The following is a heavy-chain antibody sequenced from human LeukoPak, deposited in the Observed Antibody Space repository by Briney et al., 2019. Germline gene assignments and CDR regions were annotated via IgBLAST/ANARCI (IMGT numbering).Heavy chain of an antibody. J-gene: IGHJ4*02. V-gene: IGHV5-51*01. D-gene: IGHD6-13*01. CDR1: GYTFTTYW. Sequence: GESLKISCKGPGYTFTTYWIAWVRQMPGKGLEWMGIIYPGDSDTRYSPSFQGQVTISADKSINTAYLQWSSLKASDTAMYYCARQLGIAAAGSGYWGQGTQVTVSS. CDR2: IYPGDSDT. CDR3: ARQLGIAAAGSGY.